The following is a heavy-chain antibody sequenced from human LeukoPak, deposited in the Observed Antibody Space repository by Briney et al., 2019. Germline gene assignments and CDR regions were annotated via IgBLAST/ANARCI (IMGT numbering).Heavy chain of an antibody. D-gene: IGHD1-26*01. CDR1: GGSISSSSYY. Sequence: PSETLSLTCTVSGGSISSSSYYWGWIRQPPGKGLEWIGSIYYSGSTYYNPSLKSRVTISVDTSKNQFSLKLSSVTAADTAVYYCARDFGPQSLLRSYGWFDPWGQGTLVTVSS. CDR3: ARDFGPQSLLRSYGWFDP. J-gene: IGHJ5*02. CDR2: IYYSGST. V-gene: IGHV4-39*07.